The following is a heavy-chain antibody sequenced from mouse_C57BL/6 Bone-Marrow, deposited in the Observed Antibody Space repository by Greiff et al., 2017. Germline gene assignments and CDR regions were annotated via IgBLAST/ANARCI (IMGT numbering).Heavy chain of an antibody. CDR1: GYTFTSYW. Sequence: QVQLQQPGAELVKPGASVTMSCKASGYTFTSYWITWVKQRPGQGLEWIGDIYPGSGSTNYNEKFKSKATLTVDTSSSTAYMQLSSLTSEDSAVYYCARWDYSNYVCFDYWGQGTTLTVSS. V-gene: IGHV1-55*01. CDR3: ARWDYSNYVCFDY. CDR2: IYPGSGST. D-gene: IGHD2-5*01. J-gene: IGHJ2*01.